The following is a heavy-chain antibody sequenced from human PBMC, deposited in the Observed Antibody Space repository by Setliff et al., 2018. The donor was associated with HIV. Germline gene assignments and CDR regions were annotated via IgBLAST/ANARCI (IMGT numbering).Heavy chain of an antibody. CDR1: AFTFSSYE. CDR3: ARGRLLWSGSYYYYYMDV. CDR2: TRNKVNSYTT. J-gene: IGHJ6*03. Sequence: GGSLRLSCAASAFTFSSYEMNWVRQAPGKGLEWVGRTRNKVNSYTTEYAASVKGRFTISRDDSKNSLYLQMNSLKTEDTAVYYCARGRLLWSGSYYYYYMDVWGKGTTVTVSS. V-gene: IGHV3-72*01. D-gene: IGHD3-10*01.